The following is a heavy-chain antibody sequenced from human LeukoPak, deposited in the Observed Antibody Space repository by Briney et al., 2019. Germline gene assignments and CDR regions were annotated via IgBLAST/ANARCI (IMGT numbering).Heavy chain of an antibody. V-gene: IGHV4-61*01. CDR1: GGSVSSGSYY. CDR2: IYYSGST. Sequence: ETSETLSLTCTVSGGSVSSGSYYWSWIRQPPGKGLEWIGYIYYSGSTNYNPSLKSRVTISVDTSKNQFSLKLSSVTAADTAVYYCAREGLYGDYVWSLDYWGQGTLVTVSS. D-gene: IGHD4-17*01. J-gene: IGHJ4*02. CDR3: AREGLYGDYVWSLDY.